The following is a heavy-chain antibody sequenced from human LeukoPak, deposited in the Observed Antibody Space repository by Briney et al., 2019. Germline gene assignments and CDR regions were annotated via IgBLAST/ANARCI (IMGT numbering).Heavy chain of an antibody. J-gene: IGHJ4*02. CDR2: INSDGSRT. CDR3: ARDVQAGPGY. V-gene: IGHV3-74*01. Sequence: GGSLRLSCAASGFTFSSYWMHWVRQVPGKGLVWVSRINSDGSRTTYADSVKGRFTISRDNAKNTLHLQMNSLRAEDTAVYYCARDVQAGPGYWGQGTLVTVSS. CDR1: GFTFSSYW. D-gene: IGHD6-19*01.